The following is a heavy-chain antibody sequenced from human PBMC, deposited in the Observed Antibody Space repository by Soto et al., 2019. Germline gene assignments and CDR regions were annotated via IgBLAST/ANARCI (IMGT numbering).Heavy chain of an antibody. CDR3: ARERYQVISDGMDV. CDR1: GYTFTGYY. Sequence: QVQLVQSGADVKTPGASERVSCKASGYTFTGYYVHWVREAPGQGLEWMGWINPETGGTSYAQKFQGRVTLSRDTSINTAYLELSRLRFDDAAVYFCARERYQVISDGMDVWGQGTTVTVSS. J-gene: IGHJ6*02. D-gene: IGHD2-2*01. CDR2: INPETGGT. V-gene: IGHV1-2*02.